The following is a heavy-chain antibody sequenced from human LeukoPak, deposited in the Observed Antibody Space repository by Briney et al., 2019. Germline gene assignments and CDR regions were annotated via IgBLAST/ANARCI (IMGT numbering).Heavy chain of an antibody. CDR2: ISSSGRTT. CDR3: ATRGTYSFDY. Sequence: GGSLRLSCSASGFTFSAYAMHWVRQAPGKGLEWISYISSSGRTTNYADSVKGRFTISRDNAKNSLYLQMNSLKDGDTAVYYCATRGTYSFDYGGQGPLVTVSS. V-gene: IGHV3-48*02. J-gene: IGHJ4*02. CDR1: GFTFSAYA. D-gene: IGHD3-16*01.